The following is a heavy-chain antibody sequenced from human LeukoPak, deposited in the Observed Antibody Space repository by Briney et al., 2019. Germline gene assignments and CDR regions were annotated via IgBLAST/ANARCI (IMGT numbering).Heavy chain of an antibody. CDR3: AKSSSWYLGYFQH. V-gene: IGHV3-66*01. D-gene: IGHD6-13*01. Sequence: PGGSLRLSCAASGFTVSSNYMSWVRQAPGKGLEWVSVIYSGGSTYYADSVKGRFTISRDNSKNTLYLQMNSLRAEDTAVYYCAKSSSWYLGYFQHWGQGTLVTVSS. CDR1: GFTVSSNY. CDR2: IYSGGST. J-gene: IGHJ1*01.